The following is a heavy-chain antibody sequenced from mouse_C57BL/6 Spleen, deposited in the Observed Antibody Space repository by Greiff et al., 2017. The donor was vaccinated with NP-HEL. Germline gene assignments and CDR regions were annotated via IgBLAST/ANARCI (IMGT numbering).Heavy chain of an antibody. V-gene: IGHV14-4*01. Sequence: VQLQQSGAELVRPGASVKLSCTASGFNITDDYMHWVKQRPEQGLESIGWIDPENGDTEYASKFQGKATITADTSSNTAYLQLSSLTSEDTAVYYCTTLITTVPAKDYWGQGTTLTVSS. CDR1: GFNITDDY. D-gene: IGHD1-1*01. CDR3: TTLITTVPAKDY. CDR2: IDPENGDT. J-gene: IGHJ2*01.